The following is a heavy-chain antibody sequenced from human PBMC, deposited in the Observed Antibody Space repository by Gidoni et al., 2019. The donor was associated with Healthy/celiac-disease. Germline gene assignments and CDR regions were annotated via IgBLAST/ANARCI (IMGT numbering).Heavy chain of an antibody. Sequence: QVQLQESGPGLVKPSETLSPTCTVSGVSVSSGSYYWSWIRQPPGKGLEWIGYIYYSGCTNYNPSLKSRVTISVDTSKNQFSLKLSSVTAADTAVYYCARGGYCSSTSCYQSGWFDPWGQGTLVTVSS. V-gene: IGHV4-61*01. CDR2: IYYSGCT. CDR1: GVSVSSGSYY. J-gene: IGHJ5*02. D-gene: IGHD2-2*01. CDR3: ARGGYCSSTSCYQSGWFDP.